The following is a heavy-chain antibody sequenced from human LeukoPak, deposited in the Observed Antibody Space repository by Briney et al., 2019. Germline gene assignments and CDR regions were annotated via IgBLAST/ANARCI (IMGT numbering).Heavy chain of an antibody. CDR1: GGSISSYY. J-gene: IGHJ5*02. CDR2: IYYSGST. V-gene: IGHV4-59*01. Sequence: SETLSLTCTVSGGSISSYYWRWIRQPPRKGLEWIGYIYYSGSTNYNPSLKSRVTISVDTSKNQFSLKLSSVTAADTAVYYCARERMGYCSGGSCRHNWFDPWGQGTLVTVSS. D-gene: IGHD2-15*01. CDR3: ARERMGYCSGGSCRHNWFDP.